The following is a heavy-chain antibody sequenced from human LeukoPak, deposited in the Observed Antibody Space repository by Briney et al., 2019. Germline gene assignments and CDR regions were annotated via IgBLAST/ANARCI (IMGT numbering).Heavy chain of an antibody. V-gene: IGHV4-38-2*02. CDR1: GYSISSGYY. D-gene: IGHD6-19*01. CDR3: ASSSGWSKFDY. J-gene: IGHJ4*02. Sequence: PSETLSLTCTVSGYSISSGYYWGWIRPPPEKGLEWIAIIYHSGSSYYNPSLKTRVTISVDTSKNQFSLQVSSVTAADTSVYYCASSSGWSKFDYWGQGTLVTVSS. CDR2: IYHSGSS.